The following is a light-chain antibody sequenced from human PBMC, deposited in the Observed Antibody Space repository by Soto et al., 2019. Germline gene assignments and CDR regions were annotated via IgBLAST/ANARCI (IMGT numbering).Light chain of an antibody. CDR1: QSVSTR. CDR2: DAS. CDR3: QQYSVYWT. J-gene: IGKJ1*01. V-gene: IGKV1-5*02. Sequence: DIQMTQSPSSLSASVGDRVTIICRASQSVSTRLVWYQQKPGRAPKVLIYDASSWAGGVPSRFTGSGSGTEFTLTINSLQPDDFATYYCQQYSVYWTFGQGNKVDIK.